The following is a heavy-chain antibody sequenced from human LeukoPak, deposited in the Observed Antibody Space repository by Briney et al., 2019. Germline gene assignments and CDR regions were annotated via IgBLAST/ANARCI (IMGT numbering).Heavy chain of an antibody. CDR3: ARENYYGSGSRLLFDY. CDR2: IYYSGST. CDR1: GGSISSGDYY. J-gene: IGHJ4*02. Sequence: SQPLSLPSTVSGGSISSGDYYWSWIRPPPGKGLEWIGYIYYSGSTYYNPSLKSRVTISVDTSKNQFSLKLSSVTAADTAVYYCARENYYGSGSRLLFDYWGQGTLVTVSS. D-gene: IGHD3-10*01. V-gene: IGHV4-30-4*01.